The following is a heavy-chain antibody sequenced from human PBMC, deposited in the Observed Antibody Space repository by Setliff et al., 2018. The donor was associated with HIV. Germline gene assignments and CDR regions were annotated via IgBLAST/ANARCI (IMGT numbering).Heavy chain of an antibody. J-gene: IGHJ3*02. CDR1: GFNFKNAW. Sequence: PGGSLRLSCAGSGFNFKNAWMSWVRQAPGKGLEWVGRIKSRVDGETTAYAAPLKGRFTISRDDSKNTLYLQMDSLNTEDTAVYYCILLGMHGAFDIWGQGTMVTVSS. D-gene: IGHD7-27*01. CDR2: IKSRVDGETT. V-gene: IGHV3-15*01. CDR3: ILLGMHGAFDI.